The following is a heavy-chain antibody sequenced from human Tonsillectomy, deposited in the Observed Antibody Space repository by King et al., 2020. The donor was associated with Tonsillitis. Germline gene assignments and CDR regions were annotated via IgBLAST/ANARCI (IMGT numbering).Heavy chain of an antibody. V-gene: IGHV3-7*03. Sequence: VQLVESGGGLVQPGGSLRLSCAASGFIFSNYWMSWVRQAPGKGLEWVANIKHDGSDKHYVDSVEGRFTISRDNAKSSLYLQMDSVRAEYTAVYYCASGGSPVGGETFTPTHDYWGRGTLVTVSS. CDR3: ASGGSPVGGETFTPTHDY. D-gene: IGHD2-21*01. CDR2: IKHDGSDK. J-gene: IGHJ4*02. CDR1: GFIFSNYW.